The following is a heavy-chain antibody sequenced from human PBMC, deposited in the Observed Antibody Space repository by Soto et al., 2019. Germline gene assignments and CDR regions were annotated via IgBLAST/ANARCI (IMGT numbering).Heavy chain of an antibody. CDR2: IYYSGST. Sequence: SETLSLTCTVCGGSISSGDYYWSWIRQPPGKGLEWIEYIYYSGSTYYNPSLKSRVTISVDTSKNQFSLELSSVTAADTAVYYCARQGIAAARSAYGMDVWGQGTTLTVSS. CDR1: GGSISSGDYY. D-gene: IGHD6-13*01. CDR3: ARQGIAAARSAYGMDV. J-gene: IGHJ6*02. V-gene: IGHV4-30-4*01.